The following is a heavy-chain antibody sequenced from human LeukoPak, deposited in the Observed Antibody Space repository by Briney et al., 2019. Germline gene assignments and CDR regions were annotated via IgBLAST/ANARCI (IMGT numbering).Heavy chain of an antibody. V-gene: IGHV3-30*18. CDR2: ISYDGSNK. J-gene: IGHJ6*02. Sequence: GGSLRLSCAASGFTFSSYGMHWVRQAPGKGLEWVAVISYDGSNKYYADSVKGRFTISRDNSKNTLYLQMNSLRAEDTAVYYCAKDTRSSGWYQGYYYYYGMDVWGQGTTVIVSS. D-gene: IGHD6-19*01. CDR3: AKDTRSSGWYQGYYYYYGMDV. CDR1: GFTFSSYG.